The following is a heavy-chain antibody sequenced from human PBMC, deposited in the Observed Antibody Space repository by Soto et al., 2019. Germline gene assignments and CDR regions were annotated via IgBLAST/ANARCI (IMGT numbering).Heavy chain of an antibody. V-gene: IGHV1-46*01. CDR3: ARVIVPTTVTTSNWFDP. D-gene: IGHD4-17*01. Sequence: ASVKVSCKASAYSFTTYHIHWVRQAPGQGLEWMGLINPSGGNTNYAQKFQGRVTMTSDTSTSTVYMELSSLTTDDTAVYYCARVIVPTTVTTSNWFDPWGQGTLVT. CDR2: INPSGGNT. J-gene: IGHJ5*02. CDR1: AYSFTTYH.